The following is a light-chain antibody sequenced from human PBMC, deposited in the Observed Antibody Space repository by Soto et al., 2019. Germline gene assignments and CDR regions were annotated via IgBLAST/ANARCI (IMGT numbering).Light chain of an antibody. Sequence: EIVKKQSPLSLHVTPGEPASISCRSSHSLLHSDGNNYMGWYLQKPGHSPQLLIYLGSNRASGVPDRFSGSGSGTDFTLKISCVEAEEVGVYYCMQALQTPTFAGGSKVDI. J-gene: IGKJ4*01. CDR2: LGS. CDR1: HSLLHSDGNNY. V-gene: IGKV2-28*01. CDR3: MQALQTPT.